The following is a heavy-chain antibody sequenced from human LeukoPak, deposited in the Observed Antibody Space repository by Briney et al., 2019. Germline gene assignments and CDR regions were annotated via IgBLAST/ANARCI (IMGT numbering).Heavy chain of an antibody. D-gene: IGHD3-22*01. CDR2: INPNSGDT. CDR1: GYTFTGYS. V-gene: IGHV1-2*06. Sequence: ASVKVSCKASGYTFTGYSKHWVRQAPGQGLEWMGRINPNSGDTNYAPKFQGEVTMTRDTSISTAFMEVSRLRSDDTAVYYCARALDSSGYYVVYWGQGTLVTVSS. J-gene: IGHJ4*02. CDR3: ARALDSSGYYVVY.